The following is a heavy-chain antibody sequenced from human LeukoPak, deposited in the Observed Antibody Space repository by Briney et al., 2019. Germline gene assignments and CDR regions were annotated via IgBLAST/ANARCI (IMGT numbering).Heavy chain of an antibody. V-gene: IGHV3-11*04. Sequence: GGSLRLSCVTSGFRFSDHYMMWIRQAPGKGPEWVAHISSSAATTLYADSVKGRFTVSRDNAKNSLYLEMTSLRAEDTAVYYCARDRGSTVTTVGYWGQGTLVTVSS. D-gene: IGHD4-17*01. CDR1: GFRFSDHY. CDR3: ARDRGSTVTTVGY. CDR2: ISSSAATT. J-gene: IGHJ4*02.